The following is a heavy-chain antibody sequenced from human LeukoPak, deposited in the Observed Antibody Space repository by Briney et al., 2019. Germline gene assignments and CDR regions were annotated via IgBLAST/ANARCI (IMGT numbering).Heavy chain of an antibody. V-gene: IGHV4-31*03. Sequence: PSQTLSLTCNVSGVSVSDGRYYWTWIRQHPGKGLEWIGYKYYSGSAKYNPSLKSRLTISIDTSKNQFSLQLSSVTAADTATYHCATPYCSGISCLDVFNMWGQGTRVTASS. CDR1: GVSVSDGRYY. D-gene: IGHD2-2*01. CDR3: ATPYCSGISCLDVFNM. CDR2: KYYSGSA. J-gene: IGHJ3*02.